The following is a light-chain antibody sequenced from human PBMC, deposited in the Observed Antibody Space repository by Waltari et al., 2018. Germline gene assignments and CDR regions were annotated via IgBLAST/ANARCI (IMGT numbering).Light chain of an antibody. CDR1: TLGTKH. V-gene: IGLV3-1*01. J-gene: IGLJ1*01. Sequence: SYELTQPPSVSVSPGQTATITCSGITLGTKHTCWYQQQPGQSPVLVIYQDNKRPSGIPDRFSGSNSGNTATLTISGTQTMDEADYYCQAWDGTTAYVFGTGTKVTVL. CDR2: QDN. CDR3: QAWDGTTAYV.